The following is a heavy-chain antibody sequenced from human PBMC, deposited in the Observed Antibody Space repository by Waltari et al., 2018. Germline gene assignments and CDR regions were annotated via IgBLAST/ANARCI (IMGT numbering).Heavy chain of an antibody. CDR3: AKGRGNKLDFIDGFDI. J-gene: IGHJ3*02. V-gene: IGHV3-23*01. D-gene: IGHD3-3*01. Sequence: EVYLLESGGDLVLPGGSLRLSCAASRFIFSTFAMTWVREAPGKGLEWVSSISGTRDKTYYADSVKGRFTISRDNSKNTLYLQINSLRADDTAVYYCAKGRGNKLDFIDGFDIWGQGTMVTVSP. CDR1: RFIFSTFA. CDR2: ISGTRDKT.